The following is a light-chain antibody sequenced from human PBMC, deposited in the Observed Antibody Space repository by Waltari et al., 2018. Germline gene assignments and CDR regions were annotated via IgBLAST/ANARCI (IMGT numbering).Light chain of an antibody. J-gene: IGKJ1*01. V-gene: IGKV3-20*01. CDR3: QHYVRLPAT. Sequence: EIVLTQSPGTLSLAPGERATLSCRASQSVSRTLAWYQQKPGQAPSLLIYAASTRATGIPDRFRGSESGTDFSLTISRLEPEDFAVYYCQHYVRLPATFGQGTKVEIK. CDR1: QSVSRT. CDR2: AAS.